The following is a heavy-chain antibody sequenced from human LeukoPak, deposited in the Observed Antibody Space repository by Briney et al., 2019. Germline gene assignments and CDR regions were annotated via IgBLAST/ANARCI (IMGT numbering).Heavy chain of an antibody. D-gene: IGHD3-10*01. CDR3: ARAYYYYGSGYLDY. J-gene: IGHJ4*02. CDR1: GYKLTDKW. V-gene: IGHV1-8*02. Sequence: ASVKVSCKAFGYKLTDKWIHWVRQAPGQGLEWMGWMSPNSGKGGYAQKFQGGVTMTRDMSTSTVYMELSSLRSEDTAVYYCARAYYYYGSGYLDYWGQGTLVTVSS. CDR2: MSPNSGKG.